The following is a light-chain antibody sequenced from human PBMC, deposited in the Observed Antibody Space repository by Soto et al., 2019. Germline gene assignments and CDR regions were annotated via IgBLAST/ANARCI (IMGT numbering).Light chain of an antibody. CDR1: QVIRND. CDR3: LQDYSYPLT. CDR2: AAS. J-gene: IGKJ4*01. Sequence: AIQMTQSPSSLSASVGDRITITCRARQVIRNDLSWYQQKSGKAPKLLIFAASSLQRGVPSRFSGSRTGTDFPLTISSLQPEDLATYYCLQDYSYPLTFGGGTKVEIK. V-gene: IGKV1-6*01.